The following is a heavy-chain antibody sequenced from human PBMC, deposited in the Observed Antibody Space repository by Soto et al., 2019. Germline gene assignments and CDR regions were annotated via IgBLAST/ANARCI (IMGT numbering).Heavy chain of an antibody. CDR1: GGSISSYY. D-gene: IGHD5-12*01. CDR2: IYYSGST. Sequence: SETLSLTCTFSGGSISSYYWSWFRQPPGKGLEWIGYIYYSGSTNYNPSLKSRVTISLDTSKNQFSLKLSSVTAADTAVYYCAFSTNGYNLGYYGMDVWGQGTTVTVSS. CDR3: AFSTNGYNLGYYGMDV. J-gene: IGHJ6*02. V-gene: IGHV4-59*01.